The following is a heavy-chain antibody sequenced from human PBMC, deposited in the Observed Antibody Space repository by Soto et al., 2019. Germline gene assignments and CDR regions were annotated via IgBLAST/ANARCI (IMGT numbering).Heavy chain of an antibody. CDR3: ARDRAVCTNGVCYKGLDY. V-gene: IGHV4-30-4*01. J-gene: IGHJ4*02. CDR1: GGSISSGDCY. Sequence: SETLSLTCTVSGGSISSGDCYWSWIRQPPGKGLEWIGYIYYSGSTYYNPSLKSRVTISVDTSKNQFSLKLSSVTAADTAVYYCARDRAVCTNGVCYKGLDYWGQGTLVTVSS. D-gene: IGHD2-8*01. CDR2: IYYSGST.